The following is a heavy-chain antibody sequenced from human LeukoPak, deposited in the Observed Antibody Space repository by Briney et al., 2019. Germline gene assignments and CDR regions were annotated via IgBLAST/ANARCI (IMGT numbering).Heavy chain of an antibody. Sequence: PGGSLRLSCAAPGFTFTTYWMIWVRQAPGKGLEWVASIKQEGSESSYVDSVRGRFTISRDNGKNSVYLQMNSLRAEDTAMYYCARGNTLDVWGQGTTVTVSS. CDR2: IKQEGSES. D-gene: IGHD2/OR15-2a*01. J-gene: IGHJ6*02. CDR3: ARGNTLDV. V-gene: IGHV3-7*01. CDR1: GFTFTTYW.